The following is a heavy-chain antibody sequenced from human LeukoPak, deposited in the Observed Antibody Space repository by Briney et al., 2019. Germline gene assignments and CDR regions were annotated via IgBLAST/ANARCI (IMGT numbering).Heavy chain of an antibody. J-gene: IGHJ4*02. CDR1: GFTFSDYY. V-gene: IGHV3-11*01. CDR3: ATEGRYYYDSSGTDY. CDR2: ISSSGSTI. Sequence: PGRSLRLSCAASGFTFSDYYMSWIRQAPGKGLEWVSYISSSGSTIYYADSVKGRFTISRDNAKNSLYLQMNSLRAEDTAVYYCATEGRYYYDSSGTDYWGQGTLVTVSS. D-gene: IGHD3-22*01.